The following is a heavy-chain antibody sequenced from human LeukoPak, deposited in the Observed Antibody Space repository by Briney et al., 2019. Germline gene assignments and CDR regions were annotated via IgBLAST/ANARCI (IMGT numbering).Heavy chain of an antibody. Sequence: PSETLSLTCTVSGYSISSGYYWGWIRQPPGKGLEWIGSIYHSGSTYYNPSLKSRVTISVDTSKNQFSLKLSSVTAADTAVYYCAKTPLWFGELLGAFDIWGQGTMVTVSS. V-gene: IGHV4-38-2*02. D-gene: IGHD3-10*01. J-gene: IGHJ3*02. CDR3: AKTPLWFGELLGAFDI. CDR2: IYHSGST. CDR1: GYSISSGYY.